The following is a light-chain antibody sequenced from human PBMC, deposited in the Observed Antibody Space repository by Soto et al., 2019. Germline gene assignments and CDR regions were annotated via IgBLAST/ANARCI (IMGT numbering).Light chain of an antibody. CDR3: QHFGYPQWT. Sequence: ELVLTQSPGTLSLSPGDSVALSCKASQIGSGNYLSWYQQKSGQAPRLLIYATSTRAPGIPDRFSGSGSATDFSLIISRLEPEDSAVYYCQHFGYPQWTFGRGTKVDI. CDR1: QIGSGNY. CDR2: ATS. V-gene: IGKV3-20*01. J-gene: IGKJ1*01.